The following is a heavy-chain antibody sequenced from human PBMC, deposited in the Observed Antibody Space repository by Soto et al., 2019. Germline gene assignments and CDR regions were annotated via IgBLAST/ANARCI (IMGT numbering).Heavy chain of an antibody. J-gene: IGHJ4*02. Sequence: SETLSLTCTVSGVSITSYFWSWIRQTPGKGLDWIGSISFSGATYSNPSLKGRAALSVDTSENHLSLTLNSVTSAETAVYFGGRDRREGNNQFFDFWGRETRATVPS. CDR2: ISFSGAT. V-gene: IGHV4-59*01. D-gene: IGHD1-1*01. CDR3: GRDRREGNNQFFDF. CDR1: GVSITSYF.